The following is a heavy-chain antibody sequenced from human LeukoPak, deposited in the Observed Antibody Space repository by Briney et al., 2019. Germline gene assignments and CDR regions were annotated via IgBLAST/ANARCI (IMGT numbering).Heavy chain of an antibody. CDR3: STDPRLLIY. J-gene: IGHJ4*01. CDR2: ISGSGSDI. V-gene: IGHV3-11*01. CDR1: GFSFSDSY. D-gene: IGHD2-8*01. Sequence: GSLRLSGVVSGFSFSDSYVTWIRQTPGKGLESLAYISGSGSDIYYADSVKGRFTISRDNAKNSLYLQMNSLRPEDTALYYCSTDPRLLIYWGHGTLVTVSS.